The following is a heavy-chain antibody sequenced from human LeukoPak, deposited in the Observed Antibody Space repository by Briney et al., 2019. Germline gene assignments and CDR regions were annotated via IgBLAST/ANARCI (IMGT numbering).Heavy chain of an antibody. CDR2: IYYSGST. CDR3: ARASSDSSPGY. Sequence: SETLSLTCTVSGGSISSSSYYWGWIRQPPGKGLEWIGHIYYSGSTNYNPSLKSRVTISLDTSKDQFSLKLSSMTAADTAVYYCARASSDSSPGYWGQGTLVTVSS. J-gene: IGHJ4*02. CDR1: GGSISSSSYY. V-gene: IGHV4-61*05. D-gene: IGHD2-2*01.